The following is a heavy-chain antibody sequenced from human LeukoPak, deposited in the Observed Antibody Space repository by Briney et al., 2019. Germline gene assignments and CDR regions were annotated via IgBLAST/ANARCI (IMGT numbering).Heavy chain of an antibody. CDR2: IRSKAYGGTT. V-gene: IGHV3-49*04. CDR1: GFTFGDYA. Sequence: QTGGSLRLSCTASGFTFGDYAMSRVRQAPGKGLEWVGFIRSKAYGGTTEYAASVKGRFTISRDDSKSIAYLQMNSLKTEDTAVYYCTRATGEPYCSGGSCYSGGGLFDYWGQGTLVTVSS. CDR3: TRATGEPYCSGGSCYSGGGLFDY. J-gene: IGHJ4*02. D-gene: IGHD2-15*01.